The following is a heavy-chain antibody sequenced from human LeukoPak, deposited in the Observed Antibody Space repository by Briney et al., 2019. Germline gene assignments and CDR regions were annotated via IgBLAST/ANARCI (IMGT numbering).Heavy chain of an antibody. CDR1: GGSISSSSYY. CDR3: ARDPSVVVPSAMPAFDY. D-gene: IGHD2-2*01. Sequence: SETLSLTCTVSGGSISSSSYYWGWIRQPPGKGLEWIGSIYYSGYTYYNPSLESRVTISVDTSKNQFSLKLTSVTAADTAIYYCARDPSVVVPSAMPAFDYWGQGTLVTVSS. J-gene: IGHJ4*02. V-gene: IGHV4-39*07. CDR2: IYYSGYT.